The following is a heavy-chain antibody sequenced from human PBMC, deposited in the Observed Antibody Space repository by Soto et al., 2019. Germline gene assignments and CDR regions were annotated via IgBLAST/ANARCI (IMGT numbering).Heavy chain of an antibody. V-gene: IGHV4-59*01. J-gene: IGHJ6*03. Sequence: SETLSLTCTVSGGSISSYYWSWIRQPPGKGLEWIGYIYYSGSTNYNPSLKSRVTISVDTSKNQFSLKLSSVTAADTAVYYCARETSMFKYYYYYMDVWGKGTTVTVSS. D-gene: IGHD3-3*02. CDR3: ARETSMFKYYYYYMDV. CDR1: GGSISSYY. CDR2: IYYSGST.